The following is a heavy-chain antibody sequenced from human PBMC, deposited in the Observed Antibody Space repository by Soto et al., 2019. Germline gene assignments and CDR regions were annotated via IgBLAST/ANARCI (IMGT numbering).Heavy chain of an antibody. CDR2: IIPIFGTA. V-gene: IGHV1-69*12. CDR3: ARGPVTIFGVVSGGRHNWFDP. Sequence: QVQLVQSGAEVKKPGSSVKVSCKASGGTFSSYAISWVRQAPGQGLEWMGGIIPIFGTANYAQKFQGRVTITADESTSTAYIELRSLRSEDTVVYYCARGPVTIFGVVSGGRHNWFDPWGQGTLVTVSS. D-gene: IGHD3-3*01. CDR1: GGTFSSYA. J-gene: IGHJ5*02.